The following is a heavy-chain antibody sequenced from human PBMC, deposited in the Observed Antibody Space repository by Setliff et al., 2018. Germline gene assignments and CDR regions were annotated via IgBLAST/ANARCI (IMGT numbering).Heavy chain of an antibody. CDR2: IYYSGST. Sequence: SSETLSLTCTVSGGSISSSSYYWDWIRQPPGKGLEWIGSIYYSGSTYYNPSLKSRVTISVDTSKNQFSLKLTSVTAADTAVYYCAGGGYYGSGSYGYWGQGTLVTVSS. CDR3: AGGGYYGSGSYGY. V-gene: IGHV4-39*07. J-gene: IGHJ4*02. CDR1: GGSISSSSYY. D-gene: IGHD3-10*01.